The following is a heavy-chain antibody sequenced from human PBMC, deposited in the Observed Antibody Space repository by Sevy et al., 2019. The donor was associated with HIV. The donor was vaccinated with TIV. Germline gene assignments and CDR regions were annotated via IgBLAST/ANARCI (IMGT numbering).Heavy chain of an antibody. CDR1: GFTFSSYA. D-gene: IGHD6-19*01. J-gene: IGHJ4*02. V-gene: IGHV3-30-3*01. CDR3: ARGEYSSGWLDY. Sequence: GGSLRLSCAASGFTFSSYAMHWVRQAPGKGLEWVAVISYDGSNKYYADSVKGRLIISRDNSKNTLYLQMNSLRAEDTAVYYCARGEYSSGWLDYWGRGTLVTVSS. CDR2: ISYDGSNK.